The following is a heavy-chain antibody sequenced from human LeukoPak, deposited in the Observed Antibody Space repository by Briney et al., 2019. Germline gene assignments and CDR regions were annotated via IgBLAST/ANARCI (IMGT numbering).Heavy chain of an antibody. CDR3: ARDPYYGSGSYYNQ. V-gene: IGHV1-69*13. Sequence: SVKVSCKASGGTFSSYAISWVRQAPGQGLEWMGGIIPIFGTANYAQKFRGRVTIKSDESTSTAYMELSSLRSEDTAVYYCARDPYYGSGSYYNQWGQGTLVTVSS. J-gene: IGHJ4*02. CDR1: GGTFSSYA. D-gene: IGHD3-10*01. CDR2: IIPIFGTA.